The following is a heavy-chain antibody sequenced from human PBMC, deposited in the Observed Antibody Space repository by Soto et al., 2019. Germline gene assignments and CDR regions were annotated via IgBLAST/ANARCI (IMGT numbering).Heavy chain of an antibody. CDR1: GGTISSSNW. CDR3: ASVRGGYYYAMDV. D-gene: IGHD3-10*02. CDR2: IYHSGST. Sequence: QVQLQESGPGLVKPSGTLSLTCAVSGGTISSSNWWSWVRQPQGKGLEWIGEIYHSGSTNYNPSLKSRVTISVDKSKNQFSLKRSSVTAADTAVYYCASVRGGYYYAMDVWGQGTTVTVSS. J-gene: IGHJ6*02. V-gene: IGHV4-4*02.